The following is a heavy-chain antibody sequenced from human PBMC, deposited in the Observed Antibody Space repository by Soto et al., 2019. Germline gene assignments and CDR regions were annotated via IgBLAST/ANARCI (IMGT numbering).Heavy chain of an antibody. CDR2: ISSDGSNK. Sequence: WSLILSFAVFGFTFSSYAMHEVRQAPGTGLECVAVISSDGSNKYFADSVKGRFTISRDNSENTVSLQMNSLRPEDTAVYFCVRNSYGSGSYLGPFGYWGQGTMVPVSS. V-gene: IGHV3-30-3*01. CDR1: GFTFSSYA. D-gene: IGHD3-10*01. J-gene: IGHJ4*02. CDR3: VRNSYGSGSYLGPFGY.